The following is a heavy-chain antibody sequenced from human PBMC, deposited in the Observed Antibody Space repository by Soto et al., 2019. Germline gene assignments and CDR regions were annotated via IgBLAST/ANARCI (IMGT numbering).Heavy chain of an antibody. CDR3: AHGSGWLFDF. D-gene: IGHD6-19*01. CDR1: GFSLSTSGVG. J-gene: IGHJ4*02. V-gene: IGHV2-5*02. Sequence: QITLKESGPTLVTPTQTLTLTCTFSGFSLSTSGVGVGWFRQPPGKALEWLTLIYWDDDNHYSPSLQSRLTITKDTSKNQVVLTMTHMVPVDTATYYCAHGSGWLFDFWGQGALVTVSS. CDR2: IYWDDDN.